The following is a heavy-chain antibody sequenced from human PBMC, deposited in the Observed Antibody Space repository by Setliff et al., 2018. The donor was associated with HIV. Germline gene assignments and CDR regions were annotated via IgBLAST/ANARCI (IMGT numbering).Heavy chain of an antibody. V-gene: IGHV3-74*01. CDR3: ARELDGSGSYKGGGAFDI. Sequence: HPGGSLRLSCAASGFTFSSYWMHWVRQAPGKGLVWVSRINSDGSSTSYADSGKGRFTISRDNAKNTLYLQMNSLRAEDTAVYYCARELDGSGSYKGGGAFDIWGQGTMVTVSS. CDR2: INSDGSST. CDR1: GFTFSSYW. J-gene: IGHJ3*02. D-gene: IGHD3-10*01.